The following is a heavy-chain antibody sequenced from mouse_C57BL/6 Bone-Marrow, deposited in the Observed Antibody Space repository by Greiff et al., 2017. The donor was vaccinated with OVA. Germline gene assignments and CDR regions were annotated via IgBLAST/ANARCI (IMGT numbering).Heavy chain of an antibody. CDR2: ISSGSSTI. Sequence: EVKVVESGGGLVKPGGSLKLSCAASGFTFSDYGMHWVRQAPEKGLEWVAYISSGSSTIYYADTVKGRFTISRDNAKNTLFLQMTSLRSEDTAMYYCARSSYYSNWYFDVWGTGTTVTVSS. J-gene: IGHJ1*03. CDR3: ARSSYYSNWYFDV. V-gene: IGHV5-17*01. D-gene: IGHD2-5*01. CDR1: GFTFSDYG.